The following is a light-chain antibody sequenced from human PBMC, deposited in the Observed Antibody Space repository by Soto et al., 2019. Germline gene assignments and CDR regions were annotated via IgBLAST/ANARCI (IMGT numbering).Light chain of an antibody. V-gene: IGKV3-11*01. CDR2: DAS. Sequence: EIVFTQSPATLSLSPGERATLSCRASQSVSSYLAWYQQKPGQAPRLLIYDASNRANGIPARFSVSGSGTDLTLTLSSLEPEDFAVYDCQQRSNWPSITFGQGTRLEIK. CDR1: QSVSSY. CDR3: QQRSNWPSIT. J-gene: IGKJ5*01.